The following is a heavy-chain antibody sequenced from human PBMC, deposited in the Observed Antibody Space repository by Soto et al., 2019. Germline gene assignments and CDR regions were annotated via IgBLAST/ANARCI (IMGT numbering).Heavy chain of an antibody. CDR2: ISANNGNT. Sequence: QVQLVQSGAEVKKPGASVKVSCKASGYTFTNYGISWVRQAPGQGREWMGWISANNGNTNYEQKLQGRVTMPTDTSTSTADMELRSLRSDDTAVYYCARDRGSYALDYWGQGTLVTVSS. D-gene: IGHD1-26*01. CDR3: ARDRGSYALDY. V-gene: IGHV1-18*01. J-gene: IGHJ4*02. CDR1: GYTFTNYG.